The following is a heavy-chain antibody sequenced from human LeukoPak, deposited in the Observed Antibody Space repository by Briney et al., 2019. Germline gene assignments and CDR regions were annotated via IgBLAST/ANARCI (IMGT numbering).Heavy chain of an antibody. CDR1: GFTFSSHA. J-gene: IGHJ6*02. V-gene: IGHV3-23*01. CDR3: AKHFVYYYGMDV. CDR2: ISGSGGST. Sequence: GGSLRLSCVASGFTFSSHAMSWVRQAPGKGLEWVSAISGSGGSTYYADSVKGRFTISRDNSKNTLYLQMNSLRAEDTAVYYCAKHFVYYYGMDVWGQGTTVTVSS.